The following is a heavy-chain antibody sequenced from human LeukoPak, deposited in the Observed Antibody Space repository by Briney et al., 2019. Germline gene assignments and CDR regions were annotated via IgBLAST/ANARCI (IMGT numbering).Heavy chain of an antibody. CDR3: AGKYYYDSSGYFYVDY. J-gene: IGHJ4*01. CDR2: IYHNGST. D-gene: IGHD3-22*01. V-gene: IGHV4-38-2*01. CDR1: GYSISSGYY. Sequence: PSETLSLTCAVSGYSISSGYYWGWIRQTPGKGLEWIGSIYHNGSTYYNPSLKSRVTILIDTSKNQFSLKLSSVTAADTAVYYCAGKYYYDSSGYFYVDYCGHGTLVTVSS.